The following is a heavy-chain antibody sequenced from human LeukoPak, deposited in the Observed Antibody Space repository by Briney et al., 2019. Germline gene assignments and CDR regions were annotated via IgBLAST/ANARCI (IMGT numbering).Heavy chain of an antibody. CDR2: ISSSGSTI. Sequence: GGTLRPSCAGSGFTFSTHGMNWVRQAPGKGLEWVSYISSSGSTIYYADSVKGRFTISRDNAKNSLYLQMNSLRAEDTAVYYCAELGITMIGGVWGKGTTVTISS. V-gene: IGHV3-48*04. CDR1: GFTFSTHG. D-gene: IGHD3-10*02. CDR3: AELGITMIGGV. J-gene: IGHJ6*04.